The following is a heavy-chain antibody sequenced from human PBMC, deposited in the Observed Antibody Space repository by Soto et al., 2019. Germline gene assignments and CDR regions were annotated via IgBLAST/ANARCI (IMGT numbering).Heavy chain of an antibody. Sequence: SLRLSCAASGFTFDDYAMHWVRQAPGKGLEWVSGIRWRDDITGYADSVKGRFTISRDSAKKFLFLQMTSLRPEDTALYYCVKDSGTVTAAGVYWGPGTLVTVSS. CDR1: GFTFDDYA. V-gene: IGHV3-9*01. D-gene: IGHD6-25*01. CDR2: IRWRDDIT. J-gene: IGHJ4*02. CDR3: VKDSGTVTAAGVY.